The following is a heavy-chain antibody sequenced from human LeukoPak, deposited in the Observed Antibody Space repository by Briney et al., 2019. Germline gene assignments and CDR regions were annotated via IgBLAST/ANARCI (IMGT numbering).Heavy chain of an antibody. Sequence: PGGSLRLSCAASGFTFSSYAMHWVRQAPGKGLEWVAVISYDGSNKYYADSVKGRFTISRDNSKNTLYLQMNSLRAEDTAVYYCARELISTTWRGNRSYFDLWGRGTLVTVSS. V-gene: IGHV3-30-3*01. D-gene: IGHD1-1*01. CDR2: ISYDGSNK. J-gene: IGHJ2*01. CDR3: ARELISTTWRGNRSYFDL. CDR1: GFTFSSYA.